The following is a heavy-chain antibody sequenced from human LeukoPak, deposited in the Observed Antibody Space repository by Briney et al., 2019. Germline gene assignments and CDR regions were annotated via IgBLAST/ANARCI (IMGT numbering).Heavy chain of an antibody. CDR1: GLTFSSFG. D-gene: IGHD2-2*01. Sequence: SGGSLRLSCAASGLTFSSFGMNWVRQAPGRGLEWVSYISSSSGAVYYADSVKGRFTISRDNAKNSLYLQMNSLRDEDTAVYYCARSLRYASHFWGQGTLVTVSS. J-gene: IGHJ4*02. CDR3: ARSLRYASHF. V-gene: IGHV3-48*02. CDR2: ISSSSGAV.